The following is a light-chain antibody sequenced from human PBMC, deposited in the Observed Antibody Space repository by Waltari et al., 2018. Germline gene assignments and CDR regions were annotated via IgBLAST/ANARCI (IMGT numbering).Light chain of an antibody. CDR3: RSGTIDSTLV. Sequence: QSALTQPPSMSGSPGQSLTISCTGTSGDLGAYNSVSWYQQSPGTAPKRIIYAVTNRPLGVPARFSASKSGNTASLTISGLQAEDEADYYCRSGTIDSTLVFGTGTKLTVL. CDR1: SGDLGAYNS. V-gene: IGLV2-18*02. CDR2: AVT. J-gene: IGLJ2*01.